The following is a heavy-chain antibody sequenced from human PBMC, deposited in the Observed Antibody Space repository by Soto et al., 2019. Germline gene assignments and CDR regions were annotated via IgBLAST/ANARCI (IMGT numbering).Heavy chain of an antibody. CDR3: ARREIRFLSLDY. Sequence: PSETLSLTCTVSGGSISSYYRSWVRQPAGKGLEWIGYIYYSGSTNYNPSLKSRVTISVDTSKNQFSLKLSSVTAADTAVYYCARREIRFLSLDYWGQGTLVTVSS. J-gene: IGHJ4*02. CDR2: IYYSGST. D-gene: IGHD3-3*01. CDR1: GGSISSYY. V-gene: IGHV4-59*13.